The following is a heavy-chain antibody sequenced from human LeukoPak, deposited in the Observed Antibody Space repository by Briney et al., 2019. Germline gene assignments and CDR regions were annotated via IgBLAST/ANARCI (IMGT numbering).Heavy chain of an antibody. D-gene: IGHD6-19*01. J-gene: IGHJ6*03. Sequence: PSETLSLTCTVSGGSISSYYWSWIRQPAGKGLEWIGRIYTSGSTNYNPSLKSRVTMSVDTSKNQFSLMLSSVTAADTAVYCCARATNRVRMAVAAKATGYYMDVWGKGTTVTVSS. CDR3: ARATNRVRMAVAAKATGYYMDV. CDR1: GGSISSYY. V-gene: IGHV4-4*07. CDR2: IYTSGST.